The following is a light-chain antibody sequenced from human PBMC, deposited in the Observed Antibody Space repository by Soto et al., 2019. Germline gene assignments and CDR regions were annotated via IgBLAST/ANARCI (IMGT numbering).Light chain of an antibody. V-gene: IGLV2-14*01. CDR3: SSYPSSNTLV. CDR2: EVS. CDR1: SSDVGAYNY. J-gene: IGLJ2*01. Sequence: QSALTQPASVSGSPGQSITISCTGTSSDVGAYNYVSWYQQHPGKAPKLMIFEVSDRPSGVSNRFSGSKSGNTASLTISGPQAADEAEYYCSSYPSSNTLVFGGGTRLTV.